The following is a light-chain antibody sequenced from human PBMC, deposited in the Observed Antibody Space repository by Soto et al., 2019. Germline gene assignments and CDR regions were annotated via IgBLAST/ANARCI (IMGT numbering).Light chain of an antibody. CDR2: GTS. J-gene: IGKJ2*01. CDR3: LQDYIYPYT. V-gene: IGKV1-6*01. CDR1: QDIRND. Sequence: AIQMTQSPSSLSVSVGDRITITCRASQDIRNDLGWYQQKPGKAPKLLIYGTSNLQSGVLSRFSGSGSGTDFTLTISSLQPEDFATYYCLQDYIYPYTFGQGTKLEIK.